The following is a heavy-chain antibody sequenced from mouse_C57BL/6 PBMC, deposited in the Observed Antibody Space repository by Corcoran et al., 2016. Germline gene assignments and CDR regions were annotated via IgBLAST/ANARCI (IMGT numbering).Heavy chain of an antibody. CDR1: GYSITSGYY. Sequence: DVQLQESGPGLVKPSQSLSLPCSVTGYSITSGYYWNWIRQFPGNKLEWMGYISYDGSNNYNPSLKNRVSITRDTSKNQFFLKLNSVTTEDTATYYCARPAQATGFAYWGQGTLVTVSA. D-gene: IGHD3-2*02. CDR3: ARPAQATGFAY. CDR2: ISYDGSN. J-gene: IGHJ3*01. V-gene: IGHV3-6*01.